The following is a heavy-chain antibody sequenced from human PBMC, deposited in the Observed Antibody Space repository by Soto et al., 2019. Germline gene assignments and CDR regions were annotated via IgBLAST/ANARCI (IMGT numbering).Heavy chain of an antibody. V-gene: IGHV1-69*06. CDR1: GGTYSSYA. CDR2: IIPIFGTA. Sequence: SSVKVSCKASGGTYSSYAISWLRQAPGQGLEWMGGIIPIFGTAHYAQKFQGRVTITPDKSTSTAYMELSSLRSEDTAVYYCAPANEPGAFDIWGQGTMVTVSS. D-gene: IGHD2-8*01. J-gene: IGHJ3*02. CDR3: APANEPGAFDI.